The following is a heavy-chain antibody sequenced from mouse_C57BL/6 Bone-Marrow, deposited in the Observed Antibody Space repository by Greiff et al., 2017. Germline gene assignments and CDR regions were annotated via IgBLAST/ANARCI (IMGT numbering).Heavy chain of an antibody. CDR1: GYTFTSYW. J-gene: IGHJ3*01. Sequence: QVQLQQPGAELVKPGASVKVSCKASGYTFTSYWMHWVKQRPGQGLEWIGRIHPSDSDTNYNQKFKGKATLTVDKYSSTAYMQLRSLTSEDSAVYYCAIKGSPIYYYGSSYPPWFAYWGQGTLVTVSA. D-gene: IGHD1-1*01. V-gene: IGHV1-74*01. CDR3: AIKGSPIYYYGSSYPPWFAY. CDR2: IHPSDSDT.